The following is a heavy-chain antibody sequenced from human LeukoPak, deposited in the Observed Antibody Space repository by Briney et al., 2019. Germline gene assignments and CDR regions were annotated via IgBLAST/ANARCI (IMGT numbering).Heavy chain of an antibody. V-gene: IGHV1-2*02. Sequence: ASVKVSCKASGYTFTDYYMQWVRQAPGHGLEWMGWIHPNSGGTLYAQKFQGRVTMTRDTSISTAYMELSRLRSDDTAVYYCASRGGDDFWSGYYNYYYYGMDVWGQGTTVTVSS. D-gene: IGHD3-3*01. CDR2: IHPNSGGT. J-gene: IGHJ6*02. CDR3: ASRGGDDFWSGYYNYYYYGMDV. CDR1: GYTFTDYY.